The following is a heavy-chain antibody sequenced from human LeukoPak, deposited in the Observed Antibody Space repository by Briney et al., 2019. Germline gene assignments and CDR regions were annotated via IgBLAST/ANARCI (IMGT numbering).Heavy chain of an antibody. Sequence: GGSLRLSCAASGCTFSSYWMSWVRQAPGKGPEWVANIKEDGSEIYYVDSVEGRFTVSRDNAKTSLHLQMNSLRAEDTAVYYCARDSGRRTVDYWGQGTLVTVSS. CDR3: ARDSGRRTVDY. J-gene: IGHJ4*02. D-gene: IGHD6-19*01. V-gene: IGHV3-7*03. CDR1: GCTFSSYW. CDR2: IKEDGSEI.